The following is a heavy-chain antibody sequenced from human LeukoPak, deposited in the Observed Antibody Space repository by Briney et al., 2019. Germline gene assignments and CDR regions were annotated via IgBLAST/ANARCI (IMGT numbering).Heavy chain of an antibody. CDR3: ARGRTGAAALDF. V-gene: IGHV4-34*01. Sequence: LETLSLTCAVYGGSFSGHYWTWIRQAPGKGLEWIGESTHTGSTNYNPSLKSRVTISVDTSKQQFSLKLTSVSAADTAVYHCARGRTGAAALDFWGPGTLVTVSS. D-gene: IGHD2-2*01. J-gene: IGHJ4*02. CDR1: GGSFSGHY. CDR2: STHTGST.